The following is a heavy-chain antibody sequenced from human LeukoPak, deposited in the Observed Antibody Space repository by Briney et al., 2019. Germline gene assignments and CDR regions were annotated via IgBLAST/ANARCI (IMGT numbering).Heavy chain of an antibody. D-gene: IGHD6-19*01. Sequence: GGSLRLSCAASGFSFSSYGMYWVRQAPGKGLEWVAVIWHDESAEFYGDSVKGRFSISRDNSKNTLYLQMDRLRVEDTARYCCAKDHRGGWSGYFDSWGQGALVTVSS. CDR1: GFSFSSYG. CDR3: AKDHRGGWSGYFDS. CDR2: IWHDESAE. J-gene: IGHJ4*02. V-gene: IGHV3-33*06.